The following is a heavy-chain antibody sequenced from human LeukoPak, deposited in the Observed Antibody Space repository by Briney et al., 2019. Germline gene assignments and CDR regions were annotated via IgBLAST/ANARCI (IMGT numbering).Heavy chain of an antibody. J-gene: IGHJ2*01. CDR3: ARAVDTAMENWYFEL. V-gene: IGHV4-39*07. CDR1: GGSISSSSYY. Sequence: SETLSLTCTVSGGSISSSSYYWGWIRQPPGKGLEWIGSIYYSGSTYYNPSLKSRVTISVDTSKNQFSLKLSSVTAADTAVYYCARAVDTAMENWYFELWGRGTLVTVSS. D-gene: IGHD5-18*01. CDR2: IYYSGST.